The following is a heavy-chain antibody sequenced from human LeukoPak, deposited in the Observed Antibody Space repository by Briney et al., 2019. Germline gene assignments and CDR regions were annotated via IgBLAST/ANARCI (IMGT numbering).Heavy chain of an antibody. J-gene: IGHJ4*02. CDR2: IYHSGST. CDR1: GGSISSSTYY. Sequence: SETLSLTCTVSGGSISSSTYYWGWIRQPPGKGLEWIGSIYHSGSTYYNPSLKSRVTISVDTSKNQFSLKLSSVTAADTAVYYCARSKPSTTTVTESVVYWGQGTLVTVSS. D-gene: IGHD4-17*01. V-gene: IGHV4-39*01. CDR3: ARSKPSTTTVTESVVY.